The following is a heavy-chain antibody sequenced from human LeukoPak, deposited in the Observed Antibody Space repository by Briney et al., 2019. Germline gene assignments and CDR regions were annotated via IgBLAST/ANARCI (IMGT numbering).Heavy chain of an antibody. CDR2: IRSKAYGGTT. CDR1: GFTFADYA. Sequence: GSLRLSCTASGFTFADYAMSWVSQAPGKGLEWVGFIRSKAYGGTTEYAASVKGRFTISRDDSKSIAYLQMNSLKTEDTAVYYCTTDRAYYYYGMDVWGQGTTVTVSS. V-gene: IGHV3-49*04. J-gene: IGHJ6*02. CDR3: TTDRAYYYYGMDV.